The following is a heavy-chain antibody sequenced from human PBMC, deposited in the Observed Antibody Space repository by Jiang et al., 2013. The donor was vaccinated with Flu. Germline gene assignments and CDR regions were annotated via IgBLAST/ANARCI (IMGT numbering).Heavy chain of an antibody. CDR3: ARSYYDSSNFPTAFDY. V-gene: IGHV4-39*07. CDR1: SGSTRSGSYY. D-gene: IGHD3-22*01. CDR2: IYFTGTT. Sequence: LLKPSETLSLTCTASSGSTRSGSYYWGWIRQPPGKGLEWIGSIYFTGTTHWNPSLKSRVTISIDTSKNQFSLKLNSVTAADTAVYYCARSYYDSSNFPTAFDYWGQGTLVTVSS. J-gene: IGHJ4*02.